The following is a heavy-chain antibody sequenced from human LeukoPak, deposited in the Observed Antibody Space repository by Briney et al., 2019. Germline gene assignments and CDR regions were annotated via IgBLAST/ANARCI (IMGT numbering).Heavy chain of an antibody. D-gene: IGHD3-10*01. CDR3: ARDRRGWPDY. CDR2: IYYSGTT. V-gene: IGHV4-59*01. J-gene: IGHJ4*02. CDR1: GGSFSGYY. Sequence: PSETLSLTCAVYGGSFSGYYWSWIRQPPGKGLEWIGYIYYSGTTNYNPSLKSRVTISVDTSKNQFSLKLSSVTAPDTAVYYCARDRRGWPDYWGQGTLVTVSS.